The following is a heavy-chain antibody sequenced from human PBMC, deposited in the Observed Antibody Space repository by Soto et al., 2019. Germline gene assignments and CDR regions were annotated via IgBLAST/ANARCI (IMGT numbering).Heavy chain of an antibody. CDR3: ARDSRAVYFAFDI. D-gene: IGHD2-21*01. V-gene: IGHV1-18*01. J-gene: IGHJ3*02. Sequence: ASVKVSCKASGYTFPSYGISWVRQAPGQGLEWMGWISAYNGNTNYAQKLQGRVTMTTDTSTSTAYMELRGLRSDDTAVYYCARDSRAVYFAFDIWGQGTMVTVSS. CDR1: GYTFPSYG. CDR2: ISAYNGNT.